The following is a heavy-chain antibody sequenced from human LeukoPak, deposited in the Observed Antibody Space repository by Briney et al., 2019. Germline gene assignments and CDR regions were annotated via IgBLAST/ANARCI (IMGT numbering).Heavy chain of an antibody. CDR1: GGSFSGYY. V-gene: IGHV4-34*01. Sequence: PSETLSLTCAVYGGSFSGYYWSWIRQPPGKGLEWIGEINHSGSTNYNPSLKSRVTISVDTSKNQFSLKLSSVTAADTAVYYCARASAVAGRNFQYYYYGMDVWGQGTTVTVSS. CDR3: ARASAVAGRNFQYYYYGMDV. CDR2: INHSGST. D-gene: IGHD6-19*01. J-gene: IGHJ6*02.